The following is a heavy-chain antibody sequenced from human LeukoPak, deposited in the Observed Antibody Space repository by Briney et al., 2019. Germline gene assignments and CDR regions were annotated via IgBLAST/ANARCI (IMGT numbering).Heavy chain of an antibody. V-gene: IGHV4-59*01. CDR2: IYYSGNS. CDR1: GGSISTYY. J-gene: IGHJ5*02. CDR3: AGLGASGNGYLSWFDP. Sequence: SETLSLTCTVSGGSISTYYWSWIRQPPGQGLEWIGYIYYSGNSNYNPSLKSRVTISVDTSKNQFSLKLSSVTAADTAVYYCAGLGASGNGYLSWFDPWGQGTLVTVSS. D-gene: IGHD3-22*01.